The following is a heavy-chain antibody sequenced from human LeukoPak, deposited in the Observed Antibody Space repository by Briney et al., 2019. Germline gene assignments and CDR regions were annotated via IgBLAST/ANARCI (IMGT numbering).Heavy chain of an antibody. CDR2: ISGSGNNT. CDR3: AKTRILVVPADMVV. D-gene: IGHD2-2*01. CDR1: GFTFSTYG. J-gene: IGHJ4*02. Sequence: GGSLRLSCAASGFTFSTYGMSWVRQAPGKGLEWVSAISGSGNNTFYADSVKGGFTISRDNSKSTLYLQMNSLRAEDTAVYYCAKTRILVVPADMVVGGQGTLVTVSS. V-gene: IGHV3-23*01.